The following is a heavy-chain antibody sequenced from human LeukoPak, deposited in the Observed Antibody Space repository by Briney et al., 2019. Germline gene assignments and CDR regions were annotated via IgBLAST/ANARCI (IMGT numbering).Heavy chain of an antibody. CDR1: GFTFRNYV. CDR3: AREGYYGSGSPPSLYFDY. Sequence: GGSLGLSCAASGFTFRNYVIHWVRQAPGKGLEWVAVTSSDLNVKLYADSVKGRFAISRDNSRSTLYLQMNSLRPEDTAIYYCAREGYYGSGSPPSLYFDYWGQGTLVTVSS. V-gene: IGHV3-30*09. J-gene: IGHJ4*02. CDR2: TSSDLNVK. D-gene: IGHD3-10*01.